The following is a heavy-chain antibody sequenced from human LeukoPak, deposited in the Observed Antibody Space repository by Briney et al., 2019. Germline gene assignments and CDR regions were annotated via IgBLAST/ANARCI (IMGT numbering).Heavy chain of an antibody. Sequence: GASVKVSCKVVVYDFTGYYIHWVRQAPGQGPEWMGRLNPNTGHAVYAFKFQGRVTITRDTSTSTAYMELRSLRSDDTAVYYCARVWKRPGSEPWSDPYYFDYWGQGTLVTVSS. CDR1: VYDFTGYY. V-gene: IGHV1-2*06. CDR3: ARVWKRPGSEPWSDPYYFDY. D-gene: IGHD5-18*01. J-gene: IGHJ4*02. CDR2: LNPNTGHA.